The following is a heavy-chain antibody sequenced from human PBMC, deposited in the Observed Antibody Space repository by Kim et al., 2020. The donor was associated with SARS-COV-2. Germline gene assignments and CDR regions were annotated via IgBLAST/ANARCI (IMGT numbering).Heavy chain of an antibody. CDR1: GFTFSSYS. D-gene: IGHD3-3*01. CDR2: ISSSSSYI. J-gene: IGHJ4*02. CDR3: ARVGRMKSPTPYYFDY. Sequence: GGSLRLSCAASGFTFSSYSMNWVRQAPGKGLEWVSSISSSSSYIYYADSVKGRFTISRDNAKNSLYLQMNSLRAEDTAVYYCARVGRMKSPTPYYFDYWGQGTLVTVSS. V-gene: IGHV3-21*01.